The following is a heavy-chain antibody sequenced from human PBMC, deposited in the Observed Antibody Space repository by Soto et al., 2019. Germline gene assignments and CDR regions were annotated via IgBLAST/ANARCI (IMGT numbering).Heavy chain of an antibody. J-gene: IGHJ4*02. CDR1: GGSISSGAYS. V-gene: IGHV4-30-2*01. D-gene: IGHD7-27*01. CDR3: AKNWNWGSLVH. Sequence: TSETLSLTCAVSGGSISSGAYSWSWIRQPPGKGLEWVGYIYHSGSTYYNPSLKSRVTISVDRPKNQFSLKLSSVTAADTAVYYCAKNWNWGSLVHWGQGTLVTVS. CDR2: IYHSGST.